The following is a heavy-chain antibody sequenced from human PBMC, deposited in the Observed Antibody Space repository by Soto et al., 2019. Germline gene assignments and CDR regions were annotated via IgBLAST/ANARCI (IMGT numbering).Heavy chain of an antibody. CDR2: IIPIFGTA. CDR3: AVERHGYSYGYWNYYYYGMDV. V-gene: IGHV1-69*12. Sequence: QVQLVQSGAEVKKPGSSVKVSCKASGGTFSSYAISWVRQAPGQGLEWMGGIIPIFGTANYAQKFQGRVTITADESTSTAYMELSSLRSEDTAVYYCAVERHGYSYGYWNYYYYGMDVWGQGTTVTVSS. CDR1: GGTFSSYA. D-gene: IGHD5-18*01. J-gene: IGHJ6*02.